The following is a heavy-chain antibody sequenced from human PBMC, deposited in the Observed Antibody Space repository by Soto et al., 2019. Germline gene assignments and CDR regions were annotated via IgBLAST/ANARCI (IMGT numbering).Heavy chain of an antibody. V-gene: IGHV4-59*08. CDR2: VSYSGST. CDR1: GGSISSYY. J-gene: IGHJ4*02. CDR3: TRLVRVAYINY. Sequence: SETLSLTCTVSGGSISSYYWSWIRQPPGKGLEWIGYVSYSGSTNYNPSLKSRVTISVDTSKNQFSLRLSSVTAADTAVYFCTRLVRVAYINYWGQGTLVTVSS. D-gene: IGHD2-15*01.